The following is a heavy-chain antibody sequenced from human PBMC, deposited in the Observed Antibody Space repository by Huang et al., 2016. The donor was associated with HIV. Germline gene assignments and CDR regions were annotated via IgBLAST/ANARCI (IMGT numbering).Heavy chain of an antibody. Sequence: VQLIESGGGVVQPGKSLRLSCATSGFFLSNYGMHWVRQAQGKGLKWVAVIRNDGRKKNYADSVRGRFTVGRDNGNNTLFLQMRSLGVDDTAVYYCARGDYYDSSGYHPGYFDYWGQGILVTVSS. CDR1: GFFLSNYG. CDR3: ARGDYYDSSGYHPGYFDY. D-gene: IGHD3-22*01. CDR2: IRNDGRKK. J-gene: IGHJ4*02. V-gene: IGHV3-33*04.